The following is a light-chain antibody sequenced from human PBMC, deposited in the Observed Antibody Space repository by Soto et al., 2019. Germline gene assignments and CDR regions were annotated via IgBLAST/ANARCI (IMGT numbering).Light chain of an antibody. CDR1: SSDVGGYNY. Sequence: QYALTQPASVSGSPGQSITISCTGNSSDVGGYNYVSWYQQHPGKAPKLMIYAVTDRPSGVSSRFSGSKSGNTASLTISGLQAEDEADYYCSSYTSSSTLFGTGTKLTVL. J-gene: IGLJ1*01. V-gene: IGLV2-14*01. CDR3: SSYTSSSTL. CDR2: AVT.